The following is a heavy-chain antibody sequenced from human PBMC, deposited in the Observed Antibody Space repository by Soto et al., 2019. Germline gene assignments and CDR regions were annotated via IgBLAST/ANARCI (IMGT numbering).Heavy chain of an antibody. CDR2: IYYSGST. Sequence: QVQLQESGPGLVKPSETLSLTCSVSGGSVSSGSYYWSWIRQPPGKGLEWIGYIYYSGSTNYNSSLKSRVTISVDTSKNQFPLKLSSVTAADTAVYYCARGGYSYDDYWGQGTLVTVSS. CDR3: ARGGYSYDDY. D-gene: IGHD5-18*01. V-gene: IGHV4-61*01. CDR1: GGSVSSGSYY. J-gene: IGHJ4*02.